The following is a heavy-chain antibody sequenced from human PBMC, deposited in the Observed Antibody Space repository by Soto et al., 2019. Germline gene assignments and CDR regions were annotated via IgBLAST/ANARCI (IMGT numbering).Heavy chain of an antibody. CDR2: ISGSGRTT. D-gene: IGHD3-16*01. CDR1: GFTFGTYA. J-gene: IGHJ6*03. V-gene: IGHV3-23*01. CDR3: AKFRGPSHSYYLMDV. Sequence: EVQLLESGGGLVQPGGSLRLSCAASGFTFGTYAMKWLRQAPGRGLECVSFISGSGRTTYYADSVKGRFTVSRDNSKNTMYLQMNSLRAEDTALYYCAKFRGPSHSYYLMDVWGKGTTVTVSS.